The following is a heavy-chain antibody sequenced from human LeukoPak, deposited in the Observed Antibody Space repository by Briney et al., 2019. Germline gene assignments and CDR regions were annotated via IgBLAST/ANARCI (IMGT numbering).Heavy chain of an antibody. J-gene: IGHJ4*02. CDR3: ARASSGYSYGPDFDY. Sequence: GESLKISCKGSGYSFTSYWIGWVRQMPGKSLEWMGIIYPGDSDTRYSPSFQGQVTISADKSISTAYLQWSSLKASDTAMYYCARASSGYSYGPDFDYWGQGTLVTVSS. CDR1: GYSFTSYW. V-gene: IGHV5-51*01. CDR2: IYPGDSDT. D-gene: IGHD5-18*01.